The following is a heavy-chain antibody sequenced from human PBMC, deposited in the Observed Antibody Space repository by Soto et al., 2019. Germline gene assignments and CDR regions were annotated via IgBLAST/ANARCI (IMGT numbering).Heavy chain of an antibody. J-gene: IGHJ4*02. CDR3: AREGLINSDYFGY. CDR2: IIPIFGTA. Sequence: GASVKVSCKASGGTFSSYAISWVRQAPGQGLEWMGGIIPIFGTANYAQKFQGRVTITADESTSTAYMELSSLRSEDTAVYYCAREGLINSDYFGYWGQGTLVTVSS. CDR1: GGTFSSYA. V-gene: IGHV1-69*13.